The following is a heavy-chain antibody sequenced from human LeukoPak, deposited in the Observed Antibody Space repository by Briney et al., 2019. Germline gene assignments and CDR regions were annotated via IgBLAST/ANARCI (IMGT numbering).Heavy chain of an antibody. V-gene: IGHV2-5*02. CDR1: GFSISTSGVG. CDR2: ISWDDDK. CDR3: AHSRGILTNWYYYYMDV. Sequence: SGPTLVKPTQTLTLTCTFSGFSISTSGVGVGWIRQPPGKALEWLALISWDDDKRYSPSLESRLTITKVTSKNQVVLRMTNMDPVDTATYYCAHSRGILTNWYYYYMDVWGKGTTVTVSS. D-gene: IGHD3-9*01. J-gene: IGHJ6*03.